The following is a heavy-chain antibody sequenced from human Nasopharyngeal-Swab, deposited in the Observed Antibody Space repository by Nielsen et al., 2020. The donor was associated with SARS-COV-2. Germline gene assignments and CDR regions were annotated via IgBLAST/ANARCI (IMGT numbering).Heavy chain of an antibody. V-gene: IGHV3-9*01. CDR1: GFTFDDYA. Sequence: SLKISCAASGFTFDDYAMHWVRHAPGKGLEWVSGISWDSGNIGYADSVKGRFTISRDNAKNSLYLQMNSLRAEDTALYYCVKDNLLRAFDLWGQGTMVTVSS. J-gene: IGHJ3*01. CDR3: VKDNLLRAFDL. CDR2: ISWDSGNI. D-gene: IGHD2-15*01.